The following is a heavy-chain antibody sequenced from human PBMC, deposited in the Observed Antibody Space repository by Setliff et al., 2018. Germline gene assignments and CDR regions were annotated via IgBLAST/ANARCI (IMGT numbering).Heavy chain of an antibody. Sequence: ASVKVSCKASGYTFTNYAIHWVRQAPGQRLEWMGWINAGNGDTKYSQDFQGRVTITRDTSASTAYMDLSSLRSDDMAVYYCARSRPTANPYYYYYMDVWGKGTTVTVSS. V-gene: IGHV1-3*03. CDR1: GYTFTNYA. J-gene: IGHJ6*03. CDR2: INAGNGDT. D-gene: IGHD4-4*01. CDR3: ARSRPTANPYYYYYMDV.